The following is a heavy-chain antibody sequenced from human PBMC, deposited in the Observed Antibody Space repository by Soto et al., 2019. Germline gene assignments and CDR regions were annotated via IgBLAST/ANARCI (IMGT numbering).Heavy chain of an antibody. CDR1: GFTVSRNY. CDR3: ARENIVVVPNTVAIRSVYWYYFDY. Sequence: QPGGSLRLSCAASGFTVSRNYMSWVRQAPGKGLEWVSVIDSRDNTYYADSVKGRFTISRDKSMNTLYLQMNSLRAEDTAVYYCARENIVVVPNTVAIRSVYWYYFDYWGQGTLVTVSS. V-gene: IGHV3-53*01. CDR2: IDSRDNT. D-gene: IGHD2-2*01. J-gene: IGHJ4*02.